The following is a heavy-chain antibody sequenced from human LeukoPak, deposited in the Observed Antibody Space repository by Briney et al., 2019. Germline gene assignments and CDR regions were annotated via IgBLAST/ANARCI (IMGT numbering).Heavy chain of an antibody. D-gene: IGHD3-10*01. Sequence: PSETLSLTCSVYGVSLSGYFWSWIRQPPGKGLEWIGEINHSGSTNYNPSLKSRVTISVETSKNQFSLKPSSVTAADTAVYYCARGLSFDPWGQGTLVTVSS. CDR1: GVSLSGYF. CDR3: ARGLSFDP. V-gene: IGHV4-34*01. CDR2: INHSGST. J-gene: IGHJ5*02.